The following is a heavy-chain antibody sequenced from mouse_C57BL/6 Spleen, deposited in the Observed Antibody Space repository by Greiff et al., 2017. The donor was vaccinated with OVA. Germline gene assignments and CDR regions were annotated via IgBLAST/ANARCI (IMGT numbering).Heavy chain of an antibody. V-gene: IGHV1-82*01. CDR2: IYPGDGDT. D-gene: IGHD2-5*01. J-gene: IGHJ1*03. CDR1: GYAFSSSW. CDR3: ARLDYSNYWYFDV. Sequence: QVQLKESGPELVKPGASVKISCKASGYAFSSSWMNWVKQRPGKGLEWIGRIYPGDGDTNYNGKFKGKATLTADKSSSTAYMQLSSLTSEDSAVYFCARLDYSNYWYFDVWGTGTTVTVSS.